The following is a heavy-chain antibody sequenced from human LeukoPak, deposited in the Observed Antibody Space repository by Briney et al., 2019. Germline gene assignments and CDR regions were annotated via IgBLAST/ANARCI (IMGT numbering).Heavy chain of an antibody. CDR1: GGLISSSSYY. CDR3: ARTAGVAVAGSRPYFDY. J-gene: IGHJ4*02. CDR2: FYYSGST. V-gene: IGHV4-39*01. D-gene: IGHD6-19*01. Sequence: TPETPSLTCTVSGGLISSSSYYWGWIRQPPGKGLEWIGSFYYSGSTYYTPSLKRRRTISVDTSKNQFSLKLSSVTAADTAVYYCARTAGVAVAGSRPYFDYWGQRDPWSPS.